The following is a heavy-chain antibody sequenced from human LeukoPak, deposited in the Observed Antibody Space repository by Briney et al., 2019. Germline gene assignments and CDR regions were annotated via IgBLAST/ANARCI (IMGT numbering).Heavy chain of an antibody. J-gene: IGHJ6*03. CDR2: IRSKANSYAT. Sequence: GGSLRLSCAASGFTFSGSAMHWVRQASGKGLEWVGRIRSKANSYATAYAASVKGRFTISRDDSKNTAYQQMNSLKTEDTAVYYCTSASASTVTTPPHYYYYYYMDVWGKGTTVTVSS. CDR3: TSASASTVTTPPHYYYYYYMDV. D-gene: IGHD4-17*01. V-gene: IGHV3-73*01. CDR1: GFTFSGSA.